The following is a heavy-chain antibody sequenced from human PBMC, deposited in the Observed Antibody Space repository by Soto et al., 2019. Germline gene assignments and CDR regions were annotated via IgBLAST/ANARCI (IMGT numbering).Heavy chain of an antibody. J-gene: IGHJ6*03. CDR1: GFTVSSNY. Sequence: GGSLRLSCAASGFTVSSNYMSWVRQAPRRGLEWVSVIYSGGSTYYADSVKGRFTISRHNSKNTLYLQMNSLRAEDTAVYYCAKPFGCSGGSCYSGDYYMDVWGKGTTVTVSS. D-gene: IGHD2-15*01. CDR2: IYSGGST. V-gene: IGHV3-53*04. CDR3: AKPFGCSGGSCYSGDYYMDV.